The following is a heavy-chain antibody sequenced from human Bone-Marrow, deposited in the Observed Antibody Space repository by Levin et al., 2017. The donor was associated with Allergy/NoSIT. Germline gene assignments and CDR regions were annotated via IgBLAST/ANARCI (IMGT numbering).Heavy chain of an antibody. CDR1: GFTLSSYC. J-gene: IGHJ4*02. CDR2: ISFDGRS. CDR3: VRAEPDIAVVPATVYFDF. V-gene: IGHV3-30*04. D-gene: IGHD2-2*01. Sequence: GGSLRLSCAVSGFTLSSYCIHWVRQAPGKGLEWLAVISFDGRSLYAGSVQGRFSISRDTSTNTVFLQITGLRGEDTAVYYCVRAEPDIAVVPATVYFDFWGLGTLVRVSP.